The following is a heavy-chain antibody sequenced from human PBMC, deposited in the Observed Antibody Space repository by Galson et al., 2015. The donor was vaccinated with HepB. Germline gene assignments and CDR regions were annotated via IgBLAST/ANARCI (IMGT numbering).Heavy chain of an antibody. V-gene: IGHV3-30*18. Sequence: SLRLSCAASGFTFNNYGMHWVRQAPGKGLEWVALISYDGSNEDYADSVRGRFTVSRDNSKNTLFLQMNSLRAEDTAVFYCAKDLRQAGGSVFDFWGQGTLVTVSS. CDR1: GFTFNNYG. J-gene: IGHJ4*02. CDR2: ISYDGSNE. CDR3: AKDLRQAGGSVFDF. D-gene: IGHD6-19*01.